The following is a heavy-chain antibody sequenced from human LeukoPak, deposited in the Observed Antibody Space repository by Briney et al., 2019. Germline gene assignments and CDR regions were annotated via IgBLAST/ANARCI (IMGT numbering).Heavy chain of an antibody. CDR1: GGSISSYY. V-gene: IGHV4-4*07. D-gene: IGHD6-19*01. Sequence: SETLSLTCTVSGGSISSYYWSWIRQPAGKGLEWIGRIYTSGSTNYNPSLKSRVTMSVDTSKNQISLKLSSVTAADTAVYYCAREPRSGWSYYYGMDVWGQGTTVTVSS. CDR2: IYTSGST. J-gene: IGHJ6*02. CDR3: AREPRSGWSYYYGMDV.